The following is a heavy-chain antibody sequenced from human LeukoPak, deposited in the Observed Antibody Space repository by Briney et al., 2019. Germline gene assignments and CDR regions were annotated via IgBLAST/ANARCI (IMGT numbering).Heavy chain of an antibody. Sequence: SETLSLTCTVSGDSISSYYWSWFRQPPGKGLEWIGYIYHSGSTYYNPSLKSRVTISVDRSKNQFSLKLSSVTAADTAVYYCARDSVESGYDSWWFDPWGQGTLVTVSS. D-gene: IGHD5-12*01. CDR1: GDSISSYY. CDR3: ARDSVESGYDSWWFDP. J-gene: IGHJ5*02. CDR2: IYHSGST. V-gene: IGHV4-59*12.